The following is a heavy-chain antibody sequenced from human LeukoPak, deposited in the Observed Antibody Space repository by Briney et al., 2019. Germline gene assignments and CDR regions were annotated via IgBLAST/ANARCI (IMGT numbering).Heavy chain of an antibody. CDR1: GFTFSSYE. CDR2: ISSSGSTI. Sequence: GGSLRLSCVASGFTFSSYEMNWVRQAPGKGLEWVSYISSSGSTIYYADSVKGRFTISRDNAKNSLYLQMNSLRAEDTAVYYCARGGWFGRNWFDPWGQGTLVTVSS. CDR3: ARGGWFGRNWFDP. D-gene: IGHD3-10*01. V-gene: IGHV3-48*03. J-gene: IGHJ5*02.